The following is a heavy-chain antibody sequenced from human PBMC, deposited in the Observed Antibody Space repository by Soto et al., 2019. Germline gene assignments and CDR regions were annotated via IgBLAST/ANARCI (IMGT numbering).Heavy chain of an antibody. CDR1: GFTFSGYE. CDR2: ISGSGSTI. D-gene: IGHD3-10*01. Sequence: PGGSLRLSCAASGFTFSGYEMNWVRQAPGKGLEWVSYISGSGSTIYYADSVKGRFTISRDNAKDSLYLQMNSLRAEDTAVYYCANSRVSMVRGLNIIPNYWGQGTLVTVSS. CDR3: ANSRVSMVRGLNIIPNY. J-gene: IGHJ4*02. V-gene: IGHV3-48*03.